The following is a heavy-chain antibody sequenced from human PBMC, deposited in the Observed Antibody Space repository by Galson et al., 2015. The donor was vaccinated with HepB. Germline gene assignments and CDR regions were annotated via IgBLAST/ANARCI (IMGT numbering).Heavy chain of an antibody. CDR3: ARALGERRGKSPFDY. CDR1: GYTFTSYY. Sequence: SVKVSCKASGYTFTSYYMHWVRQAPGQGLEWMGIINPSGGSTSYAQKFQGRVTMTRDTSTSTVYMELSSLRSEDTAVYYCARALGERRGKSPFDYWGQGTLVTVSS. J-gene: IGHJ4*02. V-gene: IGHV1-46*01. D-gene: IGHD1-1*01. CDR2: INPSGGST.